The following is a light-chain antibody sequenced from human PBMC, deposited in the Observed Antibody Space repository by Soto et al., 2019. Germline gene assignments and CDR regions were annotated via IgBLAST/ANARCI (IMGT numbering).Light chain of an antibody. CDR1: SSEVGSYKL. V-gene: IGLV2-23*02. J-gene: IGLJ7*01. Sequence: QSVMTQPASVSGSPGQSITISCTGTSSEVGSYKLVSWYQQHPGKAPKLMISEVSKRPSGISDRFSGSKSGSTASLTISGLQAEHEADYYCCSYAGTSTHTVFGGRTQLTL. CDR3: CSYAGTSTHTV. CDR2: EVS.